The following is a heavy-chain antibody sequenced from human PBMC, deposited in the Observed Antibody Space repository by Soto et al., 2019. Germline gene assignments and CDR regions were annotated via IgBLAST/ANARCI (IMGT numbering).Heavy chain of an antibody. V-gene: IGHV1-8*01. CDR3: ARWDYGYYARFDY. J-gene: IGHJ4*02. Sequence: QVQLVQSGAEVKKSGASVKVSCKASGYTFTSHDINWVRQATGQGLERMGWMNPNSGNTGYAQKFQGRVTMTRHTSISTAYMELSSLRSEDTAVYYCARWDYGYYARFDYWGQGTLVTVSS. D-gene: IGHD4-17*01. CDR1: GYTFTSHD. CDR2: MNPNSGNT.